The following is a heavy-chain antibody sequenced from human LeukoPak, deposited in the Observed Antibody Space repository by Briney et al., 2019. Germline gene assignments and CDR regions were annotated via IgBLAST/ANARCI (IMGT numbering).Heavy chain of an antibody. V-gene: IGHV3-23*01. CDR3: AKSLTVTTRIHSIDP. CDR2: ISGSGSNT. D-gene: IGHD4-17*01. J-gene: IGHJ4*02. Sequence: GGSLRLSCAASGFAFSTYAMSWVRQAPWKGLEWVSSISGSGSNTYYADSVKGQFTISRDSSKGTLYLQMNSLRAEDTAVYYCAKSLTVTTRIHSIDPRGQGTLVTVSS. CDR1: GFAFSTYA.